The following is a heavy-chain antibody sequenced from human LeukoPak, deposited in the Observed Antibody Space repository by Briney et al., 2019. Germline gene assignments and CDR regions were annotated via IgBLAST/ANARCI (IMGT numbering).Heavy chain of an antibody. J-gene: IGHJ4*02. CDR3: ASMTARGYSYGYGY. CDR2: INHSGST. V-gene: IGHV4-34*01. CDR1: GGSFSGYY. Sequence: SETLSLTCAVYGGSFSGYYWSWIRQPPGKGLEWIGEINHSGSTNYNPSLKSRVTISVDTSKNQFSLKLSSVTAADTAVYYCASMTARGYSYGYGYWGQGTLVTVSS. D-gene: IGHD5-18*01.